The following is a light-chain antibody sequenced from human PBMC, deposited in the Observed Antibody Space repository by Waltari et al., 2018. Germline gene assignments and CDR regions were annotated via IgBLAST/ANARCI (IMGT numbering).Light chain of an antibody. V-gene: IGLV1-47*01. CDR3: AAWDDSLHVV. CDR2: RDK. Sequence: QSVLTQPPSVSGTPGQTVTISCSGSYSTIGRTYVYWYRQFPRPAPQIVICRDKERPSGVADRFSGSKSGTSASLAISGLRSEDEAIYHCAAWDDSLHVVFGGGTKVTVL. CDR1: YSTIGRTY. J-gene: IGLJ2*01.